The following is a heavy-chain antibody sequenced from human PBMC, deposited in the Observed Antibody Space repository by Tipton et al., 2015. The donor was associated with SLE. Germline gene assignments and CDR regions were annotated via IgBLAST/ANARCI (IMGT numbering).Heavy chain of an antibody. J-gene: IGHJ4*02. D-gene: IGHD3-16*01. CDR3: ARLRLNWSFDY. CDR1: GGSISSGSYY. V-gene: IGHV4-30-2*01. CDR2: IYYSGST. Sequence: TLSLTCTVSGGSISSGSYYWSWIRQPAGKGLEWIGYIYYSGSTYYNPSLKSRVTISVDRSKNQFSLKLSSVTAADTAVYYCARLRLNWSFDYWGQGTLVTVSS.